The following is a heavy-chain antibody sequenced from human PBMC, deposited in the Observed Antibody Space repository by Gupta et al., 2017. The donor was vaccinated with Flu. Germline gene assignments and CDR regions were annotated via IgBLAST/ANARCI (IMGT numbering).Heavy chain of an antibody. CDR1: SIVISNSD. V-gene: IGHV4-39*01. J-gene: IGHJ2*01. CDR3: ARYQVEIRSYCDFDL. CDR2: AYYSGTT. Sequence: SIVISNSDCGWSRHPPGKGLEWIGNAYYSGTTYDNPSLKSRVAMSGDTSKNQFYLKLNYXTXTDTAVXYCARYQVEIRSYCDFDLWGRGTLVTVSS. D-gene: IGHD2-21*01.